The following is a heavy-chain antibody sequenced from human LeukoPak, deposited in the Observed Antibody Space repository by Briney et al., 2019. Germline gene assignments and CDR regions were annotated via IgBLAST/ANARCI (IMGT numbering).Heavy chain of an antibody. Sequence: PSQTLSLTCTVSGGSISSGSYYWSWIRHPAGKGLEWIGRIYTSGSTNYNPSLKSRVTISVDTSKNQFSLKLSSVTAADTAVYYCASTSSGWYVRYFDYWGQGTLVTVSS. J-gene: IGHJ4*02. CDR1: GGSISSGSYY. V-gene: IGHV4-61*02. CDR2: IYTSGST. CDR3: ASTSSGWYVRYFDY. D-gene: IGHD6-19*01.